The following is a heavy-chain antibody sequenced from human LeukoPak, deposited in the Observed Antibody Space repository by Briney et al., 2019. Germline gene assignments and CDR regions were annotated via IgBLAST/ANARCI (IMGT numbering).Heavy chain of an antibody. D-gene: IGHD2-15*01. CDR1: GFTFSSYA. CDR2: ISGGGGST. J-gene: IGHJ4*02. Sequence: GGSLRLSCAASGFTFSSYAMSWVRQAPGKGLEWVSGISGGGGSTYYADSVKGRFTISRDNSKNTLYLQMNSLRAEDTAVYYCAKVGESGGAWKYYFDYWGQGTLVTVSS. V-gene: IGHV3-23*01. CDR3: AKVGESGGAWKYYFDY.